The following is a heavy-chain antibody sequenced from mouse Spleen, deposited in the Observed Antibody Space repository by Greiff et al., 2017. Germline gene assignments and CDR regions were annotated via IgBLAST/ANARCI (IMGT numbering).Heavy chain of an antibody. CDR2: ISSGGSYT. J-gene: IGHJ2*01. Sequence: EVQLVESGGDLVKPGGSLKLSCAASGFTFSSYGMSWVRQTPDKRLEWVATISSGGSYTYYPDSVKGRFTISRDNAKNTLYLQMSSLKSEDTAMYYCARQGYYYGSSYEYFDYWGQGTTLTVSS. CDR3: ARQGYYYGSSYEYFDY. V-gene: IGHV5-6*01. CDR1: GFTFSSYG. D-gene: IGHD1-1*01.